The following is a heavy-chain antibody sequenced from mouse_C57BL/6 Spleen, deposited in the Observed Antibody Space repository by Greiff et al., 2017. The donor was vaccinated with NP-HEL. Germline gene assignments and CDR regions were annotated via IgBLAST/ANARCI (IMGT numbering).Heavy chain of an antibody. Sequence: EVKLVESGGGLVKPGGSLKLSCAASGFTFSDYGMHWVRQAPEKGLEWVAYISSGSSTIYYADTVKGRFTISRDNAKNTLFLQMTSLRSEDTAMYYCARELWGYFDYWGQGTTLTVSS. CDR3: ARELWGYFDY. CDR1: GFTFSDYG. D-gene: IGHD1-1*02. V-gene: IGHV5-17*01. J-gene: IGHJ2*01. CDR2: ISSGSSTI.